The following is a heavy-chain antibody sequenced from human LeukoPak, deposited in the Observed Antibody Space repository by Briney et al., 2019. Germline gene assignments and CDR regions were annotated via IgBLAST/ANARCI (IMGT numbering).Heavy chain of an antibody. CDR2: ISGSGGSR. J-gene: IGHJ4*02. D-gene: IGHD6-19*01. V-gene: IGHV3-23*01. Sequence: GGSLRLSCADSGFTYSSYAMRWVRQAPGKELEWVSAISGSGGSRYYADSVKGRFTISRDNSKNTLYLQMNSLRAEDTAVYYCAKDTSRLVPHFPDYWGQGTLVTVSS. CDR3: AKDTSRLVPHFPDY. CDR1: GFTYSSYA.